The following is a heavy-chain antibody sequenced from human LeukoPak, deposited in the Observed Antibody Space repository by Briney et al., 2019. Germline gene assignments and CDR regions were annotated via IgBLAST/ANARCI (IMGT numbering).Heavy chain of an antibody. CDR1: GFTFSSYS. CDR3: ARPDTAMVRGYYFDH. D-gene: IGHD5-18*01. Sequence: GGSLRLSCAASGFTFSSYSMNWVRQAPGKGLEWVSSISSSSSYIYYADSVKGRFTISRGNAKNSLYLQMNSLRAEDTAVYYCARPDTAMVRGYYFDHWGQGTLVTVSS. CDR2: ISSSSSYI. J-gene: IGHJ4*02. V-gene: IGHV3-21*01.